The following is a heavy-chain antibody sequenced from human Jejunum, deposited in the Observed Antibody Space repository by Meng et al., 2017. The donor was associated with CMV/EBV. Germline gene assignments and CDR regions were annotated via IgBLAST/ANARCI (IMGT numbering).Heavy chain of an antibody. CDR1: A. V-gene: IGHV3-23*01. CDR2: ISGSGGST. CDR3: ASEVHYCDSGGPKPDYFDY. J-gene: IGHJ4*02. Sequence: AVRWVRRVPGRGLEWVSAISGSGGSTCYADSVKGRFTISRDNSKNTLYLQVNSLRAEDTAVYYCASEVHYCDSGGPKPDYFDYWGRGTLVTVSS. D-gene: IGHD3-22*01.